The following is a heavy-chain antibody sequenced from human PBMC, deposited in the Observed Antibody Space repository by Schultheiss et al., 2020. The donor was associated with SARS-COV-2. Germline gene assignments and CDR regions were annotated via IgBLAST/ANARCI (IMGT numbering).Heavy chain of an antibody. CDR3: ARDRVLLWFGELGDAFDI. D-gene: IGHD3-10*01. CDR1: GFTFDDYG. CDR2: INWNGGRT. J-gene: IGHJ3*02. Sequence: GGSLRLSCAASGFTFDDYGMSWVRQAPGKGLEWVSGINWNGGRTGYADSVKGRFTISRDNAKNSLYLQMNSLRAEDTAVYYCARDRVLLWFGELGDAFDIWGQGTMVTVSS. V-gene: IGHV3-20*04.